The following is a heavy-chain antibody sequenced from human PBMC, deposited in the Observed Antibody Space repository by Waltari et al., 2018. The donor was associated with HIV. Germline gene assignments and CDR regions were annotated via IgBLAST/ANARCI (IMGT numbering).Heavy chain of an antibody. CDR2: INHSGST. Sequence: QVQLQQWGAGLLKPSETLSLTCAVYGGSFSGYYWSWIRQPPGKGLEWIGEINHSGSTNYNPSLKSRVTISVDTSKNQFSLKLSSVTAADTAVYYCARSPVDSSSYDYWGQGTLVTVSS. CDR1: GGSFSGYY. CDR3: ARSPVDSSSYDY. J-gene: IGHJ4*02. D-gene: IGHD6-6*01. V-gene: IGHV4-34*01.